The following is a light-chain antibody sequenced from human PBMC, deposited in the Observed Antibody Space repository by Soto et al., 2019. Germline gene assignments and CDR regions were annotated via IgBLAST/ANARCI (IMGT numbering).Light chain of an antibody. CDR2: GAS. CDR1: QSIGTY. V-gene: IGKV3-15*01. J-gene: IGKJ1*01. CDR3: QQYDNLSPWT. Sequence: EIVMTQSPATLSVSPGERATLSCKASQSIGTYLAWYQQKPGQAPRLLIYGASTRATGVPARLSGGGSGTEFTLTINSLQSEDFAIYHCQQYDNLSPWTFGQGTKVEIK.